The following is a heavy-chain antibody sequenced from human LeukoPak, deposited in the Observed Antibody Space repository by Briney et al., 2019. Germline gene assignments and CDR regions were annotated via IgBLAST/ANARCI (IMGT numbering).Heavy chain of an antibody. J-gene: IGHJ4*02. CDR2: IIPIFGIA. CDR1: GGTFSSYA. D-gene: IGHD6-19*01. V-gene: IGHV1-69*04. Sequence: GASVKVPCKASGGTFSSYAISWVRQAPGQGLEWMGRIIPIFGIANYAQKFQGRVTITADKSTSTAYMELSSLRSEDTAVYYCAKTYIAVAGKGDYWGQGTLVTASS. CDR3: AKTYIAVAGKGDY.